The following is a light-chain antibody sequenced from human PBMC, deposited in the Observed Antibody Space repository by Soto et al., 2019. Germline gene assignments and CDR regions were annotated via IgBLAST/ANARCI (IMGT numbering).Light chain of an antibody. CDR1: SNDVGGYNY. CDR3: TSYTSTIPYV. V-gene: IGLV2-14*01. J-gene: IGLJ1*01. CDR2: EVS. Sequence: QSVLTQPASVTLSPGQSITISCTGSSNDVGGYNYVSWYQQHPGQAPKLIIYEVSDRPSGVSPRFSGSKSGNTASLTISGLQVEDEADYFCTSYTSTIPYVFGSGTKVTVL.